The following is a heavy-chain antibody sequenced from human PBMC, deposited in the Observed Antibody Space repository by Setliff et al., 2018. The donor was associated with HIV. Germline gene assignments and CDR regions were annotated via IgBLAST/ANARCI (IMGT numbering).Heavy chain of an antibody. V-gene: IGHV1-69*06. CDR1: GGTFSSYA. CDR2: IIPIFGAS. D-gene: IGHD2-2*01. CDR3: ARDREYCSSTSCPIGGWYFDL. Sequence: ASVKVSCKASGGTFSSYAISWVRQAPGQGLEWMGRIIPIFGASNYAQKFQGRVTITADKSTSTAYMELSSLKSEDTAVYYCARDREYCSSTSCPIGGWYFDLWGRGTLVTVSS. J-gene: IGHJ2*01.